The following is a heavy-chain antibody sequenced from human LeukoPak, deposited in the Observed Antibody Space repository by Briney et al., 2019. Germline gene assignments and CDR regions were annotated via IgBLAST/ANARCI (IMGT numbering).Heavy chain of an antibody. V-gene: IGHV1-18*01. D-gene: IGHD3-22*01. Sequence: ASVKVSCKASGSTFTSYGIIWGRQAPGQGLEWMGWISAYNGNTNYAQKLQGRVTMTTDTSTSTAYMELRSLRSDDTAVYYCARHVPNTYYYDSSGFFLDYWGQGTLATVSS. CDR3: ARHVPNTYYYDSSGFFLDY. CDR1: GSTFTSYG. J-gene: IGHJ4*02. CDR2: ISAYNGNT.